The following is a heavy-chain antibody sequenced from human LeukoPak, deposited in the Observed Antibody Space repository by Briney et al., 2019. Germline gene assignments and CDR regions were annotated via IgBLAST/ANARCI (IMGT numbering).Heavy chain of an antibody. CDR3: AKGGGMTGEDFDY. V-gene: IGHV3-23*01. Sequence: GGSLRLSCAASGFTFSSYAMSWVRQAPGKGLEWVSAISGSGGSTYYADSVKGRFTISRDNSKNTLYLQMNSWRSEDTAVYYCAKGGGMTGEDFDYWGQGTLVTVSS. D-gene: IGHD1-20*01. CDR2: ISGSGGST. CDR1: GFTFSSYA. J-gene: IGHJ4*02.